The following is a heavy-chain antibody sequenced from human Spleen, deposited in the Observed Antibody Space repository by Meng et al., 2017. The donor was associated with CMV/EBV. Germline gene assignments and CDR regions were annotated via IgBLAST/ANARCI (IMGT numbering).Heavy chain of an antibody. CDR3: ARDALSSGGDY. D-gene: IGHD6-19*01. V-gene: IGHV3-21*01. Sequence: GESLKISCAASGFTFRKFTMNWVRRAPGKGLEWVSSSSSSGGTIQYSDSVKGRFTISRDNTKNSVSLLMSSLRVEDTAFYYCARDALSSGGDYWGQGALVTVSS. J-gene: IGHJ4*02. CDR1: GFTFRKFT. CDR2: SSSSGGTI.